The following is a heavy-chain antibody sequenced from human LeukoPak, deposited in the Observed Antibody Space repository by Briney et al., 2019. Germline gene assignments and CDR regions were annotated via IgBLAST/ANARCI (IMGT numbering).Heavy chain of an antibody. CDR3: ARVWMADAFDI. J-gene: IGHJ3*02. D-gene: IGHD3-3*01. Sequence: GGSLRLSCAASGFTFSSYWMHWVRQAPGKRLVWVSRINSDGSSTSYADSVKGRFTISRDNAKNTLYLQMNSLRAEDTAVYYCARVWMADAFDIWGQGTMVTVSS. V-gene: IGHV3-74*01. CDR2: INSDGSST. CDR1: GFTFSSYW.